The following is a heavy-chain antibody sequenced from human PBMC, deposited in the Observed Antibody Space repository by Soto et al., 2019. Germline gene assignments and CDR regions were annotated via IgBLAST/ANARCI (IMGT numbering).Heavy chain of an antibody. CDR1: GYTFTGYY. Sequence: ASVKVSCKASGYTFTGYYIHWVRQAPGQGLEWMGWMNPNNGDSKYAQKFQGRVSMTRDMSITTAYLTLTSLRSDDTAVYYCAKDAVYKDGLWLMDHWGQGTQVTVSS. CDR2: MNPNNGDS. CDR3: AKDAVYKDGLWLMDH. J-gene: IGHJ4*02. V-gene: IGHV1-2*02. D-gene: IGHD2-21*01.